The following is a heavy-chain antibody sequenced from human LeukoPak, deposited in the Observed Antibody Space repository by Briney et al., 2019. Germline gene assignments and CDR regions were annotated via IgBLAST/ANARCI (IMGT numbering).Heavy chain of an antibody. CDR3: ARGPPIRGYRYGYDTGYYYSYSMDV. CDR2: MNPISGNT. J-gene: IGHJ6*03. CDR1: GYTFTSYG. D-gene: IGHD5-18*01. Sequence: ASVKVSCKASGYTFTSYGINWVRQATGQGLEWMGWMNPISGNTGHAQKFQGRVTMTRDTSISTAYMELSSLRSEDTAVYYCARGPPIRGYRYGYDTGYYYSYSMDVWGKGTMVTISS. V-gene: IGHV1-8*02.